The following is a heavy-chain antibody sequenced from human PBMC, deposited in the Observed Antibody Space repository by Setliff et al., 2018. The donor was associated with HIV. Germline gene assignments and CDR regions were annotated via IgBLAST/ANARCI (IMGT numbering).Heavy chain of an antibody. CDR1: GGSISSHY. D-gene: IGHD2-2*01. Sequence: KSSETLSLTCTVSGGSISSHYWSWIRQPPGKGLEWIGHIHTSGSTNYNPSLKSRVTISLDRFKNQFSLKLTSVTAADTAVYYCASRVPAARHFDYWGQGTLVTVSS. V-gene: IGHV4-4*08. J-gene: IGHJ4*02. CDR3: ASRVPAARHFDY. CDR2: IHTSGST.